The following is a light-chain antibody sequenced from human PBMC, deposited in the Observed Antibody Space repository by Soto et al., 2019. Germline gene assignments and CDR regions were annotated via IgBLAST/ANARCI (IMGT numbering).Light chain of an antibody. Sequence: EIVMTQSPATLSVSPGERATLSCRASQSVSSNLAWYQQKPGQAPRLLIYGASTRATGIPARFSGSGSGTEFTLTIGRLQSEDFAVYYCQQYHDWPRTFGQGTKVEIK. V-gene: IGKV3-15*01. J-gene: IGKJ1*01. CDR3: QQYHDWPRT. CDR2: GAS. CDR1: QSVSSN.